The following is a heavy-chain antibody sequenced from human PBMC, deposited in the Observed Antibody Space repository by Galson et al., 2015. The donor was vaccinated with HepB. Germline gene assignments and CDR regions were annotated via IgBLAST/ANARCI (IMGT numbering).Heavy chain of an antibody. D-gene: IGHD6-19*01. J-gene: IGHJ6*02. CDR3: TRGYMSSGRHPADDYYYGMDV. V-gene: IGHV3-49*03. Sequence: SLRLSCAASGFTFGDYAMSWFRQAPGKGLEWVGFIRSKAYGGTTEYAASVKGRFTISRDDSKSIAYLQMNSLKTEDTAVYYCTRGYMSSGRHPADDYYYGMDVWGQGTTVTVSS. CDR1: GFTFGDYA. CDR2: IRSKAYGGTT.